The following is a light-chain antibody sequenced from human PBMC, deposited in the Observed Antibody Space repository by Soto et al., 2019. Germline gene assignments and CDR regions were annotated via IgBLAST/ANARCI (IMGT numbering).Light chain of an antibody. CDR1: QSVSSN. CDR3: QQYNNWPQT. V-gene: IGKV3-15*01. CDR2: GAS. Sequence: IGITQSPATLSVSQGERATLSCRASQSVSSNLAWYQQKPGQAPRLLIYGASTRATGIPARFSGSGSGTEFTLTISSLQSEDFAVYYCQQYNNWPQTFGQGTKVDIK. J-gene: IGKJ1*01.